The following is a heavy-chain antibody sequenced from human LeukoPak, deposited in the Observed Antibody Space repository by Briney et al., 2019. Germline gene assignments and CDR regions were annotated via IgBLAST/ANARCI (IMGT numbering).Heavy chain of an antibody. CDR1: GFSFSSYG. CDR2: IRFDAINL. Sequence: GGSLRLSCAASGFSFSSYGMHWVRQTPGKGLEWVAFIRFDAINLYYVDSVRGRFTISRDNSKNTLSLQMNSLRTDDTALYYCARFGRDGYYYYYYMDFWGKGTTVTISS. CDR3: ARFGRDGYYYYYYMDF. J-gene: IGHJ6*03. V-gene: IGHV3-30*02. D-gene: IGHD5-24*01.